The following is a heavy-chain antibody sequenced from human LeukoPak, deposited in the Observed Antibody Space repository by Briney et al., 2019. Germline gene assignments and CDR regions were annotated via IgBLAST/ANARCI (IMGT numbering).Heavy chain of an antibody. CDR1: GFTFSNYA. J-gene: IGHJ4*02. CDR2: VSGSGDST. CDR3: AKGGGSGWGIFDY. V-gene: IGHV3-23*01. D-gene: IGHD6-19*01. Sequence: PGGSLRLSRAASGFTFSNYAMNWVRQAPGKGLEWGSSVSGSGDSTYYADSVKGRFTISRDNAKNTLYVQMNSLRAEDTAVYYCAKGGGSGWGIFDYWGQGTLVTVSS.